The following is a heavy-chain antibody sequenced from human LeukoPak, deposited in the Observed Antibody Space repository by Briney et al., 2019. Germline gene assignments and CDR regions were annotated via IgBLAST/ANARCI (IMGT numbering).Heavy chain of an antibody. D-gene: IGHD5-18*01. Sequence: PGGSLRLSCAASGFTFGTYWMSWVRQAPGKGLEWVANIKGDESEKYYVGSVKGRFTISRDNSKNTLYLQMNSLRAEDTAVYYCAKNVDTAMVPRHYFDYWGQGTLVTVSS. V-gene: IGHV3-7*01. CDR3: AKNVDTAMVPRHYFDY. CDR1: GFTFGTYW. CDR2: IKGDESEK. J-gene: IGHJ4*02.